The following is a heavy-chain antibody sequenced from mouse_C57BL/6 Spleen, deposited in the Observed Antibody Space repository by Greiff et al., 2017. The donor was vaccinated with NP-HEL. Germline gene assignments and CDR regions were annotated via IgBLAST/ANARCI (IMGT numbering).Heavy chain of an antibody. CDR1: GYTFTSYW. D-gene: IGHD1-1*01. Sequence: QVQLQQPGAELVRPGTSVKLSCKASGYTFTSYWMHWVKQRPGQGLEWIGVIDPSDSYTNYNQKFKGKATLTVDTSSSTAYMQLSSLTSEDSAVYYCATTVAYAMDYWGQGTSVTVSS. CDR2: IDPSDSYT. V-gene: IGHV1-59*01. J-gene: IGHJ4*01. CDR3: ATTVAYAMDY.